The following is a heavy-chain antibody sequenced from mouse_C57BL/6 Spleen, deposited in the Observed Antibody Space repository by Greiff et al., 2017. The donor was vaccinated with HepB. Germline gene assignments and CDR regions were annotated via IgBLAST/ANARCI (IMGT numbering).Heavy chain of an antibody. CDR2: ISYDGSN. CDR3: AREGAYGTYGGYFDY. J-gene: IGHJ2*01. Sequence: VQLKESGPGLVKPSQSLSLTCSVTGYSITSGYYWNWIRQFPGNKLEWMGYISYDGSNNYNPSLKNRISITRATSKNQFFLKLNSVTTEDTATYYCAREGAYGTYGGYFDYWGQGTTLTVSS. CDR1: GYSITSGYY. V-gene: IGHV3-6*01. D-gene: IGHD2-1*01.